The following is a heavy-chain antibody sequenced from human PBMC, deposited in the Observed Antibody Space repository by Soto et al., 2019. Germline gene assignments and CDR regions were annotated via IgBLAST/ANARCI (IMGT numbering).Heavy chain of an antibody. J-gene: IGHJ4*02. D-gene: IGHD3-10*02. CDR3: ARASLSSGSYYKHFDY. Sequence: ASVKVSCKASGYTFTSYTISWVRQAPGQGLEWMGRIIPILGIANYAQKFQGRVTITADKSTSTAYMELSSLRSEDTAVYYCARASLSSGSYYKHFDYWGQGTLVTVSS. CDR2: IIPILGIA. V-gene: IGHV1-69*02. CDR1: GYTFTSYT.